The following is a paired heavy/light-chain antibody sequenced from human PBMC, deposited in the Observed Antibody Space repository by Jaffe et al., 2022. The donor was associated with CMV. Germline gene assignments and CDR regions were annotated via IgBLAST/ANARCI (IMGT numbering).Heavy chain of an antibody. CDR2: VGGSGTTT. D-gene: IGHD3-3*01. CDR1: GFKFSSYA. Sequence: EVRLLESGGGLVQPGGSLRLSCAASGFKFSSYAMTWVRQAPGKGLEWVSAVGGSGTTTYYADSVKGRFTISRDNSDNTLYLQLNSLRAEDTAVYYCARARGFDFWSDFYAGFDVWGQGTLVTVSS. J-gene: IGHJ4*02. CDR3: ARARGFDFWSDFYAGFDV. V-gene: IGHV3-23*01.
Light chain of an antibody. CDR2: WAS. J-gene: IGKJ4*01. CDR1: QNVLYSSNNKNY. Sequence: DIVMTQSPDSLTVSQGERATINCKSSQNVLYSSNNKNYIAWYQQKPGQPPKLLIYWASSRESGVPDRFSGSGSGTDFTLTISGLQPEDVAVYFCQQYYSSPTFGGGTKVEIK. V-gene: IGKV4-1*01. CDR3: QQYYSSPT.